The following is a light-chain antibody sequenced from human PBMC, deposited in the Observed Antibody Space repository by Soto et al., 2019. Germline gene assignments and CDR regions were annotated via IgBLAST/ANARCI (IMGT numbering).Light chain of an antibody. CDR1: QRLNGN. V-gene: IGKV3-15*01. Sequence: EIVMTQSPATLSVSPGERATLPCRASQRLNGNLAWYQHIPGQSPRLLIYEASTRATGIPARFSGSGSGTDFTLTISRLEPEDFAVYYCQQYGRTFGQGTKVDNK. CDR3: QQYGRT. J-gene: IGKJ1*01. CDR2: EAS.